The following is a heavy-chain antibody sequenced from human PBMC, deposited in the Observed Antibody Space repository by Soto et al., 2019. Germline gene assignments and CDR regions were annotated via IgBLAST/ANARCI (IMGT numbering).Heavy chain of an antibody. Sequence: ASVKVSCKASGYSLTTYGTTWVRQAPGQGLEWMGWISYSGNTNYVQKLQGRVIMTTDTSTSTAYMELRSLRSDDTAVYYCARVEDHFDSSGYAHWGQGTLVTSPQ. CDR2: ISYSGNT. CDR3: ARVEDHFDSSGYAH. CDR1: GYSLTTYG. V-gene: IGHV1-18*04. J-gene: IGHJ4*02. D-gene: IGHD3-22*01.